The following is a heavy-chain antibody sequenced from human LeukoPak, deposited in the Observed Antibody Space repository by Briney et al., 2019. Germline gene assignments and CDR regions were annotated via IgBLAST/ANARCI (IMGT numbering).Heavy chain of an antibody. CDR1: GFTFSSYG. Sequence: GGSLRLSGAASGFTFSSYGMHWVRQAPGKGLEWVAVISYDGSNKYYADSVKGRFTISRDNSKNTLYLQMNSLRAEDTAVYYCAKGIYSSGWSYFDYWGHGTLVTVSS. J-gene: IGHJ4*01. CDR2: ISYDGSNK. V-gene: IGHV3-30*18. CDR3: AKGIYSSGWSYFDY. D-gene: IGHD6-19*01.